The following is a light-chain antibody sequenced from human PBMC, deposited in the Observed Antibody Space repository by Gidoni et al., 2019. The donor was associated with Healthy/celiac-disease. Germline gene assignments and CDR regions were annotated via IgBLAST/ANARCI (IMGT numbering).Light chain of an antibody. CDR2: DAS. CDR3: QQRSNWPPLT. Sequence: EIVLTQSPATLSLSPGERATLSCRASQSVSSYLAWYQQKPGKAPRLLIYDASNRATGIPARFSGSGSGTGFTLTISSLGPEDFAVYYCQQRSNWPPLTFGGGTKVEIK. V-gene: IGKV3-11*01. CDR1: QSVSSY. J-gene: IGKJ4*01.